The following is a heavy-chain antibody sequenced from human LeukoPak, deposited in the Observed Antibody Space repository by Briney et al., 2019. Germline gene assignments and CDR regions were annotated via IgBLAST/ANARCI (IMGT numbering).Heavy chain of an antibody. D-gene: IGHD3-3*01. CDR3: ATYYDFWSGYSRSYYFDY. Sequence: PGGSLRLSCVASGFAFNYYSMNWVRQAPGKGLEWVSSISSSGDYRYSADSLKGRFSISRDNAKNSLYLQMNRLRAEDTAVYYCATYYDFWSGYSRSYYFDYWGQGTLVTVSS. V-gene: IGHV3-21*01. J-gene: IGHJ4*02. CDR2: ISSSGDYR. CDR1: GFAFNYYS.